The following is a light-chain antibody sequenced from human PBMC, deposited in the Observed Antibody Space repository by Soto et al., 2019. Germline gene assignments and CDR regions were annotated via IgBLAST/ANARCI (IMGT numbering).Light chain of an antibody. CDR1: SSDVGGYNY. J-gene: IGLJ2*01. CDR2: AVS. Sequence: QSVLTQPASVSGSPGQSITISCTGTSSDVGGYNYVSWYQQHPGKAPKLIIYAVSHRPSGVSNRVSGSKSGNTASLTISGLQAEDEADYYCSSYTSSSTLVFGGGTKLTVL. V-gene: IGLV2-14*01. CDR3: SSYTSSSTLV.